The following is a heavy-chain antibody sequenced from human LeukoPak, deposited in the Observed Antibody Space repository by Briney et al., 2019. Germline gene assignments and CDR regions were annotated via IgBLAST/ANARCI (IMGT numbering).Heavy chain of an antibody. CDR2: IYTSGST. CDR3: ARGGAVNPLYYYYYMDV. D-gene: IGHD2-15*01. J-gene: IGHJ6*03. Sequence: SETLSLTCTVSGGSISSYYWSWIRQPAGKGLEWIGRIYTSGSTNYNPSLKSRVTISVDTSKNQFSLKLSSVTAADTAVYYCARGGAVNPLYYYYYMDVWGKGTTVTISS. V-gene: IGHV4-4*07. CDR1: GGSISSYY.